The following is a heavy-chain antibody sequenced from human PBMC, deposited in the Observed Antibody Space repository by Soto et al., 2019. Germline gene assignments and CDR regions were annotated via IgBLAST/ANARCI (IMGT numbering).Heavy chain of an antibody. CDR2: IYYSGAT. Sequence: SQLRSVNRPVCEDSITSGAYYWSWIRQHPGKGLEWIGYIYYSGATYYNPSLKGRVTISVDRSKNQFSLKLSSVTAADTAVYYCARVPDVWGQGTTVTVSS. V-gene: IGHV4-30-4*08. J-gene: IGHJ6*02. CDR1: EDSITSGAYY. CDR3: ARVPDV.